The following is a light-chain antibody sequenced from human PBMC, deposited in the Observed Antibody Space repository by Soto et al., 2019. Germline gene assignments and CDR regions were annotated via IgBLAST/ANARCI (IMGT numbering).Light chain of an antibody. Sequence: EIVLTQSPGILSLSPGERGTLSCRVSQNLGTLYLAWFQQKSGQAPRLLIYSASRRATGIPDRFTGSGSGTDFTLTIIRLEPEDFAVYYCQQYDISPWTFGQGTKVDIK. V-gene: IGKV3-20*01. J-gene: IGKJ1*01. CDR3: QQYDISPWT. CDR2: SAS. CDR1: QNLGTLY.